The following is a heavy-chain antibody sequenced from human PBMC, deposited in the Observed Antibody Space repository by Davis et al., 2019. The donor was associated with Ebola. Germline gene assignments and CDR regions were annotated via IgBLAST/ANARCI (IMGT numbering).Heavy chain of an antibody. D-gene: IGHD3-3*01. J-gene: IGHJ4*02. CDR1: GYTFTGYY. V-gene: IGHV1-2*04. CDR2: INPNSGGT. Sequence: AASVKVSCKASGYTFTGYYMHWVRQAPGQGLEWMGWINPNSGGTNYAQKFQGWVTMTRDTSISTAYMELSRLRSDDTAVYYCARDLLEWGLDNWGQGTLVTVSS. CDR3: ARDLLEWGLDN.